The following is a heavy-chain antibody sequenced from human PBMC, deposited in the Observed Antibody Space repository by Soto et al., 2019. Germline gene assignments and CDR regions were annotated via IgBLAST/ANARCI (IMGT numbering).Heavy chain of an antibody. V-gene: IGHV4-31*03. D-gene: IGHD3-10*01. Sequence: QVQLQESGPGLVKPSQTLSLTCTVSGGSISSGGYYWSWIPQHPGKGLEWIGYIYYSGSTYYDPSLKSRVTISVDTSKNQFSLKLSSVTAADTAVYYCARGSGRSDYFDYWGQGTLVTVSS. CDR3: ARGSGRSDYFDY. CDR2: IYYSGST. CDR1: GGSISSGGYY. J-gene: IGHJ4*02.